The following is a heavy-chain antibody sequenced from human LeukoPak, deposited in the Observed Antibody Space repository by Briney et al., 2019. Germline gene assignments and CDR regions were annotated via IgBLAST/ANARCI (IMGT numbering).Heavy chain of an antibody. CDR3: ARDAGGWELLGNWFDP. V-gene: IGHV4-38-2*02. CDR1: GYSISSGYY. J-gene: IGHJ5*02. CDR2: IYHSGST. D-gene: IGHD1-26*01. Sequence: PSETLSLTCTVSGYSISSGYYWGWIRQPPGKGLEWIGSIYHSGSTYYNPSLKSRVTISVDTSKNQFSLKLSSVTAADTAVYYCARDAGGWELLGNWFDPWGLGTLVTVSS.